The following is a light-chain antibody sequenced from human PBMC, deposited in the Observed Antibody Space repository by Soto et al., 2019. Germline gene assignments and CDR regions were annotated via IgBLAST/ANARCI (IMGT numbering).Light chain of an antibody. J-gene: IGKJ2*01. CDR1: QTISTY. V-gene: IGKV1-39*01. Sequence: DIQMTQSPSALSASVGDRVTITCRASQTISTYLNWYQQKPGKAPKLLIYAASTLQSGVPSRFSGSGSGTDLTVTISSLQPVEFATYCGQQGLGLSYIFGQGT. CDR2: AAS. CDR3: QQGLGLSYI.